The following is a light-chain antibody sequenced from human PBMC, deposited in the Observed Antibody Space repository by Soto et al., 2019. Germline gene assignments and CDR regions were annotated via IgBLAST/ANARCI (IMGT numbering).Light chain of an antibody. CDR2: DAS. CDR3: QQRSNWPIT. Sequence: EIVLTQSPATLSLSPGERATLSCRASQSVSSYLAWYQQKPGQAPRLLIYDASNRATGIPARFSGSGSGTDFTPTISSLEPEDFAVYYCQQRSNWPITFGPGT. J-gene: IGKJ3*01. CDR1: QSVSSY. V-gene: IGKV3-11*01.